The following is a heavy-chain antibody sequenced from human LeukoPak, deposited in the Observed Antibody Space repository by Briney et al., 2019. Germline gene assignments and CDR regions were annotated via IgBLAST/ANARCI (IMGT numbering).Heavy chain of an antibody. V-gene: IGHV4-4*07. CDR1: GGSISSYY. D-gene: IGHD3-22*01. J-gene: IGHJ4*02. CDR2: IYTSGTT. Sequence: PSETLSLTCTVSGGSISSYYWSWIRQPAGKGLEWIGRIYTSGTTNYNPSLKSRVTVSVDTSKNQFSLKMRSVTAADTAVYYCARANYDGSDYWGQGTLVTVSS. CDR3: ARANYDGSDY.